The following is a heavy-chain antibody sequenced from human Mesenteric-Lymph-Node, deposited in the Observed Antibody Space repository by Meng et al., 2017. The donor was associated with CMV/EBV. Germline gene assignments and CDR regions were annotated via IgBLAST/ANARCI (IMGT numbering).Heavy chain of an antibody. J-gene: IGHJ4*02. Sequence: GESLKISCAASGLSFDDYAMHWVRQAPGKGLEWVSGISRNSGSIGYADSVKGRFTISRDNAKNSLYLQMNSLRAEDTALYYCARGYQLQYWGQGTLVTVSS. CDR1: GLSFDDYA. CDR2: ISRNSGSI. D-gene: IGHD2-2*02. CDR3: ARGYQLQY. V-gene: IGHV3-9*01.